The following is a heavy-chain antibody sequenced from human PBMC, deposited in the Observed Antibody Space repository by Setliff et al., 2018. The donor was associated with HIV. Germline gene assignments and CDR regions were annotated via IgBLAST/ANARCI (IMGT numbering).Heavy chain of an antibody. CDR3: ARGGQQLALLAFDI. CDR2: INPNSGNT. D-gene: IGHD6-13*01. J-gene: IGHJ3*02. V-gene: IGHV1-8*02. Sequence: GASVKVSCKASGYTFTSYDINWVRQATGQGLEWMGWINPNSGNTGYAQKFQGRVTMTRNTSISKAYMELSSLRSEDTAVYYCARGGQQLALLAFDIWGQGTMVTVSS. CDR1: GYTFTSYD.